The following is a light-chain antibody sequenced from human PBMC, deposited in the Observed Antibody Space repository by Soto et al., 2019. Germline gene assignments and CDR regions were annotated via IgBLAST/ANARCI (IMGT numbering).Light chain of an antibody. CDR3: QHGYSTPLT. CDR1: QSISTY. CDR2: AAS. V-gene: IGKV1-39*01. J-gene: IGKJ4*01. Sequence: DIQRSHSPSSLSASVGDRVTITCRASQSISTYLHWYQQKPGKAPNLLIYAASTLQSGVPSRFSGSGSGTDFTLTISSLQPEDFATYFCQHGYSTPLTFGGGTKVDIK.